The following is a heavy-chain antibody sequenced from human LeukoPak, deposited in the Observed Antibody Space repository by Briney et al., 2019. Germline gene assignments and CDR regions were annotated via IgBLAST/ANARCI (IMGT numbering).Heavy chain of an antibody. Sequence: GGSLRLSCAASGFTFSNYWMSWVRQAPGKGLEWVANIKQDGSEKYYVDSVKGRFTISRDNAKNSLFLQMNSLRAEDTAVYHCARLRGYGSGNLDYWGQGTLVTVSS. J-gene: IGHJ4*02. CDR3: ARLRGYGSGNLDY. D-gene: IGHD3-10*01. CDR2: IKQDGSEK. V-gene: IGHV3-7*01. CDR1: GFTFSNYW.